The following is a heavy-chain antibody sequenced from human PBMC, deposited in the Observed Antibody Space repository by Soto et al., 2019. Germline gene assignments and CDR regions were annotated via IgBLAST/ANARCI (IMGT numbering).Heavy chain of an antibody. Sequence: EVQLLESGGGLVQPGGSLRLSCAASGFTFSAYAMGWVRQAPGKGLEWGSTIHGGGGATHYADSVKGRFTISRDDSKNTLYAQMNSLRAEATAVYYCAKFEGHPLEYWYLDFWGRGTLVTVSS. J-gene: IGHJ2*01. V-gene: IGHV3-23*01. CDR3: AKFEGHPLEYWYLDF. CDR2: IHGGGGAT. CDR1: GFTFSAYA. D-gene: IGHD1-1*01.